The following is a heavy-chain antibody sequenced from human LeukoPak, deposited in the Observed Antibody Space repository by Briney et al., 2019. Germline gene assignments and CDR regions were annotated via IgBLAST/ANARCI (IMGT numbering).Heavy chain of an antibody. CDR3: ARLLDYGGNSVAFDI. CDR2: IYYSGST. J-gene: IGHJ3*02. D-gene: IGHD4-23*01. CDR1: GGSISSSGYY. Sequence: KSSETLSLTCTVSGGSISSSGYYWGWIRQPPGKGLEWIGSIYYSGSTYYNPSLKSRVTISVDTSKNQFSLKLSSVTAADTAVYYCARLLDYGGNSVAFDIWDQGTMVTVSS. V-gene: IGHV4-39*01.